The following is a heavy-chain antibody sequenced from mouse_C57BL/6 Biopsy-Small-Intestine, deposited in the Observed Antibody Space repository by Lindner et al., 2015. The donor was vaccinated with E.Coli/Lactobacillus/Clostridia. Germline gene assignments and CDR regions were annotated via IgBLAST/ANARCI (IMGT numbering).Heavy chain of an antibody. Sequence: VQLQESGPELVKPGASVKISCKASGYSFTDYNIDWVKQSHGKSLEWIGYIYPNNGGTVYNQKFKSKATLTVDKSSSTAYTELHSLTSEDSAVYYCAIEGDYSDYWGQGTTLTVSS. CDR2: IYPNNGGT. CDR3: AIEGDYSDY. J-gene: IGHJ2*01. CDR1: GYSFTDYN. V-gene: IGHV1-18*01.